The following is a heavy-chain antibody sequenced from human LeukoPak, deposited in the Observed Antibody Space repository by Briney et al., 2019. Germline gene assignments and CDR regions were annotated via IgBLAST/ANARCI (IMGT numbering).Heavy chain of an antibody. CDR3: ARDFSCSSTSCYYYYGLDV. Sequence: PGGSLRLSCAASGFTFSSYAMPWVRQAPGKGLEWVAIISYDGSNKYYAGSVKGRFTISRDNSKNTLYMQMNSLRSEDTAVYYCARDFSCSSTSCYYYYGLDVWGQGTTVTVSS. J-gene: IGHJ6*02. CDR2: ISYDGSNK. CDR1: GFTFSSYA. D-gene: IGHD2-2*01. V-gene: IGHV3-30-3*01.